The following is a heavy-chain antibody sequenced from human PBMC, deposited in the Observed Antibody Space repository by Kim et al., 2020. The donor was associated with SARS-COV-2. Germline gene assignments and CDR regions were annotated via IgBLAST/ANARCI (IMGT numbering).Heavy chain of an antibody. CDR3: AKDRSTSYYYAMDV. CDR2: IAGSGGST. V-gene: IGHV3-23*01. J-gene: IGHJ6*02. Sequence: GGSLRLSCTASGFTFSNYAMSWVRQAPGKGLEWVSTIAGSGGSTFYADSVKGRFTISRDNSKNTLYLQSNSLRVEDTAVYYCAKDRSTSYYYAMDVWGQGTTVTVSS. CDR1: GFTFSNYA. D-gene: IGHD2-2*01.